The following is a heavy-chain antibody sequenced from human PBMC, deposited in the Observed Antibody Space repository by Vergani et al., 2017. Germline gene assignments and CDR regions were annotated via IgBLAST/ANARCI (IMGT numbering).Heavy chain of an antibody. J-gene: IGHJ5*02. CDR3: ARDDSSSWNWFDP. Sequence: QVQLQESGPGLVKPSETLSLTCTVSGGSISSYYWSWIRQPPGKGLEWIGYIYYSGSTYYNPSLKSRVTISVDTSKNQFSLKLSSVTAADTAVYYCARDDSSSWNWFDPWGQGTLVTVSS. CDR2: IYYSGST. CDR1: GGSISSYY. V-gene: IGHV4-59*12. D-gene: IGHD6-13*01.